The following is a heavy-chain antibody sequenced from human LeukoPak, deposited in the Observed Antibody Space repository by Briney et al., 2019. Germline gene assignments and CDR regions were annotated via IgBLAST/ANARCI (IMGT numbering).Heavy chain of an antibody. Sequence: PGGSLRLSCAASGFTFSNAWMSWVRQAPGKGLEWVGRIKSKTDGGTTDYAAPVKGRFTISRDDSKNTLYLQMNSLKTEDAAVYYCTTAHSSWYPFDYWGQGTLVTVSS. D-gene: IGHD6-13*01. CDR1: GFTFSNAW. CDR3: TTAHSSWYPFDY. V-gene: IGHV3-15*01. J-gene: IGHJ4*02. CDR2: IKSKTDGGTT.